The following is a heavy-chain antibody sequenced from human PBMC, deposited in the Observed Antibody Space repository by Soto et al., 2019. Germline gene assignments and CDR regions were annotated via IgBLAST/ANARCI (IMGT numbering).Heavy chain of an antibody. Sequence: PSETLSLTCAVYGGSFSGYYWTWIRQPPGKGLEWIGEINHSGTTTYNPSLKSRVTISVDTSRDQFSLRLSSVTAADTAVYFCVRGGFHRGKYYIFNYWGRGALGTVSS. J-gene: IGHJ4*02. D-gene: IGHD3-22*01. CDR3: VRGGFHRGKYYIFNY. V-gene: IGHV4-34*01. CDR1: GGSFSGYY. CDR2: INHSGTT.